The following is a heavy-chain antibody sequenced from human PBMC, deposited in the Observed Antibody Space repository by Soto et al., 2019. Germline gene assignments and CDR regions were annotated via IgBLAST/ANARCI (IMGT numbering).Heavy chain of an antibody. CDR3: ARDLVLGPASDFCSMDG. D-gene: IGHD1-26*01. CDR2: ISSDGTYK. J-gene: IGHJ6*02. V-gene: IGHV3-30-3*01. CDR1: GFTFSSYA. Sequence: GGSLRLSCTASGFTFSSYAMHWVRQAPGKGLEWVVVISSDGTYKYYADSVKGRFTISTDDAKNTLCLQMNSLRPDDTAVYYCARDLVLGPASDFCSMDGWGQGTTVTVSS.